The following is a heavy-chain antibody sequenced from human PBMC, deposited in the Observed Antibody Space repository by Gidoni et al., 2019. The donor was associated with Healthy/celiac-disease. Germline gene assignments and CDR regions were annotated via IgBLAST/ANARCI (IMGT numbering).Heavy chain of an antibody. D-gene: IGHD6-19*01. J-gene: IGHJ4*02. Sequence: QVQLQQWGAGLLKPSETLSLTCAVYGGYFSGYYWSWIRQPPGKGLEWIGEINHSGSTNYNPSLNSRVTISVDTSKNQFSLKLSSVTAADTAVYYCARGTPSGWLYDYWGQGTLVTVSS. CDR3: ARGTPSGWLYDY. V-gene: IGHV4-34*01. CDR2: INHSGST. CDR1: GGYFSGYY.